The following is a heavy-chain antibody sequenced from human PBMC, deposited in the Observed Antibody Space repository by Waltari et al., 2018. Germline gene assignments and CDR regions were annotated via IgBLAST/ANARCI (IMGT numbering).Heavy chain of an antibody. V-gene: IGHV3-48*04. CDR1: SGFSFYSQN. Sequence: EVQLVESGGGLVQPGGSLRLSCAASSGFSFYSQNMNWVRQAPGKGLEWVAYISSSSSTIYHAGSVKGRFTISRDNAKKSLYLEMNSLRAEDTAVYYCARGGVGGSTWYFFDYWGQGTLVTVSS. CDR3: ARGGVGGSTWYFFDY. D-gene: IGHD2-21*01. CDR2: ISSSSSTI. J-gene: IGHJ4*02.